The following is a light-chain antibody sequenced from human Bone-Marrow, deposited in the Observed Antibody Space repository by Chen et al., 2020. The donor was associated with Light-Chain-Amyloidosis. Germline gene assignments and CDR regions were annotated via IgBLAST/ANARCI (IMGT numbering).Light chain of an antibody. Sequence: SYVLTQPSSVSVAPGETATIACGGNNIGSTSVHWYQQTPGQAPLLVVYDDSDRPSGIPERLSGSNSGNTATLTISRVEAEDEADYYCQVWDRSSDRPVFGGGTKPTVL. CDR1: NIGSTS. V-gene: IGLV3-21*02. CDR2: DDS. J-gene: IGLJ3*02. CDR3: QVWDRSSDRPV.